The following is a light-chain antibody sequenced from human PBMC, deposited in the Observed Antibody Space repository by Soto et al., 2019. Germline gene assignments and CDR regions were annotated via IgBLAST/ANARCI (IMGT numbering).Light chain of an antibody. J-gene: IGKJ4*01. V-gene: IGKV3-20*01. CDR3: QQYGGSPRVS. CDR1: QTVSDNY. CDR2: GAS. Sequence: EIVLTQSPGALSLSPGERATLSCRASQTVSDNYLAWYQQKPGQAPRLLIYGASTRATGIPDRFSSSGSGTDFTLTISRLEPEDFAVYYCQQYGGSPRVSFGGGTKVEIK.